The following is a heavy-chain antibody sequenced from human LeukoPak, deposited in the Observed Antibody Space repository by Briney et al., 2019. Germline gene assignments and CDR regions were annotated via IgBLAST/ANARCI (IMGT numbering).Heavy chain of an antibody. D-gene: IGHD1-26*01. CDR1: GFTFSSYS. Sequence: GGSLRLSCAASGFTFSSYSMNWARQAPGKGLEWVSSISSSSSYIYYADSVKGRFTISRDNAKNSLYLQMNSLRAEDTAVYYCARDLSGSYYYYYGMDVWGQGTTVTVSS. CDR3: ARDLSGSYYYYYGMDV. V-gene: IGHV3-21*01. CDR2: ISSSSSYI. J-gene: IGHJ6*02.